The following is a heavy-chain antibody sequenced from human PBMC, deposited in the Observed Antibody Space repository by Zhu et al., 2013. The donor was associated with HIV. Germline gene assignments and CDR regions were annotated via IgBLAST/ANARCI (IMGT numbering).Heavy chain of an antibody. D-gene: IGHD2-15*01. CDR1: GGTFSSYA. V-gene: IGHV1-69*06. CDR2: IIPIFGTA. J-gene: IGHJ4*02. CDR3: ARDRGYCSGGSCYSHFDY. Sequence: QVQLVQSGAEVKKPGSSVKVSCKASGGTFSSYAISWVRQAPGQGLEWMGGIIPIFGTANYAQKFQGRVTITADKSTSTAYMELSSLRSEDTAVYYCARDRGYCSGGSCYSHFDYWGQGTLVTVSS.